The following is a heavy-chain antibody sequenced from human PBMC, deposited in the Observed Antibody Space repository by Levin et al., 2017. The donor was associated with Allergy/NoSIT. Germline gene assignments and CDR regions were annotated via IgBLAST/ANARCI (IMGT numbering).Heavy chain of an antibody. V-gene: IGHV3-33*01. J-gene: IGHJ1*01. D-gene: IGHD3-10*01. CDR1: GFTFSSYG. Sequence: GGSLRLSCAASGFTFSSYGMHWVRQAPGKGLEWVAVIWYDGSNKYYADSVKGRFTISRDNSKNTLYLQMNSLRAEDTAVYYCAALDGSGSYYAAEYFQHWGQGTLVTVSS. CDR3: AALDGSGSYYAAEYFQH. CDR2: IWYDGSNK.